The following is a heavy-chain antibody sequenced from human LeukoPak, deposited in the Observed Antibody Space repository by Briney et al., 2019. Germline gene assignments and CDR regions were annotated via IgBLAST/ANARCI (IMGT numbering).Heavy chain of an antibody. V-gene: IGHV1-69*04. CDR2: IIPILGIA. CDR3: ARDDPPRPYS. CDR1: GSTFSSYA. D-gene: IGHD3-10*01. J-gene: IGHJ5*02. Sequence: GSSVKVSCKASGSTFSSYAISWVRQAPGQGLEWMGRIIPILGIANYAQKFQGRVTITADKSTSTAYMELSSLRSEDTAVYYCARDDPPRPYSWGQGTLVTVSS.